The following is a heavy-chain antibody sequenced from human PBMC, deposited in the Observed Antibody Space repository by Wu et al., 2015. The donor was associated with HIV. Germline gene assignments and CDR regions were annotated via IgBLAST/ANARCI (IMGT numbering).Heavy chain of an antibody. J-gene: IGHJ3*01. D-gene: IGHD3-10*01. Sequence: QVQLVQSGTEMKKPGASAKVSCKASGYIFTNYYMHWVRQAPGQGLAWMGVINPSVGITKYAEKFQGRVTMTSDTSTSTVYMXLSSLRSEDTAVYYCAKNNVYGSGTLPPMSFDYRGDQGTSRSPSLQ. V-gene: IGHV1-46*01. CDR1: GYIFTNYY. CDR3: AKNNVYGSGTLPPMSFDYR. CDR2: INPSVGIT.